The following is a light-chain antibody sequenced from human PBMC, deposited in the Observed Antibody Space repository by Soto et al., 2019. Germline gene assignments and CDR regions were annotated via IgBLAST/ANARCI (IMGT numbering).Light chain of an antibody. CDR2: DVS. Sequence: QSALTQPASVSGSPGQSITISCTGTSSDVGGYNYVSWYQQHPGKAPKLMIYDVSNRPSGVPDRFSGSKSGTSASLAISGLRSEDEADYYCAAWDDSLNGYVFGTGTKVTVL. CDR3: AAWDDSLNGYV. CDR1: SSDVGGYNY. V-gene: IGLV2-14*01. J-gene: IGLJ1*01.